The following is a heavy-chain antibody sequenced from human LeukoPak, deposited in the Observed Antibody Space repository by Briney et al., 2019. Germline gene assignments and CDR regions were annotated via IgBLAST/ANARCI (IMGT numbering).Heavy chain of an antibody. Sequence: GGSLRLSCEASGFTISSYVMNWVRQAPGKGLEWVSVISEDGRTYYADSVKGRFTISRDNAKDTLYLHMNSLTAEDTAVYYCARGAKWAYYFDYWGQGTLVTVSS. CDR1: GFTISSYV. CDR2: ISEDGRT. D-gene: IGHD1-26*01. CDR3: ARGAKWAYYFDY. J-gene: IGHJ4*02. V-gene: IGHV3-23*01.